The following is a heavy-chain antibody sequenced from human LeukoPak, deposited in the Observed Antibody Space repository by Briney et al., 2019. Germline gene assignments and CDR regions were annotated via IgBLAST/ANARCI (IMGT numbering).Heavy chain of an antibody. CDR3: ARIGIKYSTSGWWFDP. Sequence: SETLSLTCTVSGGSINSYYWSWIRQPPGKGLKWIGYIYYSGSTNYNPSLKSRVTISVDTSKNQFSLKLSSVTAADTAVYYCARIGIKYSTSGWWFDPWGQGTLVTVSS. D-gene: IGHD1-26*01. V-gene: IGHV4-59*01. J-gene: IGHJ5*02. CDR1: GGSINSYY. CDR2: IYYSGST.